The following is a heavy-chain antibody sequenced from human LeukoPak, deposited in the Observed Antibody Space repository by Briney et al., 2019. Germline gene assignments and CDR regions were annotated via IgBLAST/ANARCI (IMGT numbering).Heavy chain of an antibody. V-gene: IGHV3-23*01. D-gene: IGHD3-22*01. CDR2: ISGSGGST. Sequence: PGGSLRLSCAASGFTFSSYWMHWVRQAPGKGLEWVSAISGSGGSTYYADSVKGRFTISRDNSKNTLYLQMNSLRAEDTAVYYCANPPPTNYYDSSGYYSDDYWGQGTLVTVSS. CDR3: ANPPPTNYYDSSGYYSDDY. CDR1: GFTFSSYW. J-gene: IGHJ4*02.